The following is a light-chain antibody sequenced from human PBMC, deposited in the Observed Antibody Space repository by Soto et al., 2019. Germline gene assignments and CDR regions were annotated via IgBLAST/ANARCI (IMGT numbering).Light chain of an antibody. Sequence: EIVMTQSPATLSVSPGERATLSCMASQSVSSTLAWYQQKPGQAPRLLIYGASTRATGIPARFSGSGSGTEFTLTISSLQSEDFAVYYCQQHNNWPTWTFGQGTTVDIK. CDR1: QSVSST. CDR3: QQHNNWPTWT. V-gene: IGKV3-15*01. CDR2: GAS. J-gene: IGKJ1*01.